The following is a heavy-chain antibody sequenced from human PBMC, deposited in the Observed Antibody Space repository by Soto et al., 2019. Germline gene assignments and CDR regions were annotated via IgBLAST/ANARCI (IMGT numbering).Heavy chain of an antibody. J-gene: IGHJ4*02. CDR1: GFSLSTSGMC. D-gene: IGHD6-19*01. V-gene: IGHV2-70*01. CDR3: ARVRYSSGLWGGFDY. Sequence: SGPTLVNPTQTLTLTCTFSGFSLSTSGMCVSWIRQPPGKALEWLALIDWDDDKYYSTSLKTRLTISKDTSKNQVVLTMTNMDPVDTATYYCARVRYSSGLWGGFDYWGQGTLVTVSP. CDR2: IDWDDDK.